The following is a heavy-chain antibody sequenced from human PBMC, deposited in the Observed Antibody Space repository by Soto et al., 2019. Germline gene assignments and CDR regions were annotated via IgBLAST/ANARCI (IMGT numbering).Heavy chain of an antibody. V-gene: IGHV3-72*01. CDR2: VRKKANSYTT. J-gene: IGHJ4*02. D-gene: IGHD3-10*01. Sequence: PGGSLGLSCAASGFTFSYYYIDWVRQAPGKGLEWVGRVRKKANSYTTEYSSSVKGRFTISRDDSKNSVYLQMSSLKTDDTAVYYCVRVRGGGPFHFDYWGQGNMVTVSS. CDR3: VRVRGGGPFHFDY. CDR1: GFTFSYYY.